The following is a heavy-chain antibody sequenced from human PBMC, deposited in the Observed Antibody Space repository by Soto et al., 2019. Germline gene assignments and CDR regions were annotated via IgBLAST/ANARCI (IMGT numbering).Heavy chain of an antibody. V-gene: IGHV2-70*11. D-gene: IGHD6-19*01. Sequence: SGPTLVNPTQTLTLTCTFSGFSLSTSGMCVSWIRQPPGKALEWLARIDWDDDEYYSTSLKTRLTISKDTSKNQVVLTMTNMDPVDTATYYCARTYRRYSSGWYHDYWGQGTLVTVSS. CDR2: IDWDDDE. CDR1: GFSLSTSGMC. J-gene: IGHJ4*02. CDR3: ARTYRRYSSGWYHDY.